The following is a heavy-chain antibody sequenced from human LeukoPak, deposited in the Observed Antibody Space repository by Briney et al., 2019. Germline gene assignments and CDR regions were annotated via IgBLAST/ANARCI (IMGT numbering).Heavy chain of an antibody. D-gene: IGHD6-19*01. Sequence: GGSPRLSCAASGFPFDDYGMNWVRQVPGKGLEWVSGIRNGGSTGYADSVKGRFTISRDNAKNSLYLQMNSLRAEDTALYYCARDIVLIAVAVRGSFDIWGQGTMVTVSS. J-gene: IGHJ3*02. CDR1: GFPFDDYG. CDR3: ARDIVLIAVAVRGSFDI. V-gene: IGHV3-20*04. CDR2: IRNGGST.